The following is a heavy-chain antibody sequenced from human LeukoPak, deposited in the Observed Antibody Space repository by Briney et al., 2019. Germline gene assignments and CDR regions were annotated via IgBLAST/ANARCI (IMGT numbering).Heavy chain of an antibody. J-gene: IGHJ5*02. CDR1: GYTFTSYG. CDR2: IIAYNGNT. D-gene: IGHD4-17*01. V-gene: IGHV1-18*01. Sequence: ASVKVSCEASGYTFTSYGISWVRQAPGQGVEWLGWIIAYNGNTNYAQKLQGRVTMTTDTSTSTAYMELRSLRSDDTAVYYCATQVTVTPRGWFDPWGQGTLVTVSS. CDR3: ATQVTVTPRGWFDP.